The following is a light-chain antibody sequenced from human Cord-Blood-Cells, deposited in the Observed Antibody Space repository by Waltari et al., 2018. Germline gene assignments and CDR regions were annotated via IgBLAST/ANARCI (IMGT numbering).Light chain of an antibody. Sequence: QSALTQPASVSGSPGPSITISCTGTSSDVGRYNIVSWYQQHPGKAPKLMIYEVSKRPSGVSNRFSGSKSGNTASLTISGLQAEDEADYYCCSYAGSSTLFGGGTKLTVL. CDR2: EVS. CDR3: CSYAGSSTL. J-gene: IGLJ2*01. V-gene: IGLV2-23*02. CDR1: SSDVGRYNI.